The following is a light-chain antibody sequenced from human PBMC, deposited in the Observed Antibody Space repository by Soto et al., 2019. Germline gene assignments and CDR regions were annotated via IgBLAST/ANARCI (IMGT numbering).Light chain of an antibody. CDR3: QQYNDRPPYT. J-gene: IGKJ2*01. CDR1: YSVSSN. V-gene: IGKV3-15*01. CDR2: GAS. Sequence: IVMTQSPATLSVSPGERATLSCRARYSVSSNLAWYQQKPGQAPRLLVYGASTRATGIPARFSGSGSGTEFTLTISSLQSKDFGVYYCQQYNDRPPYTFGQGTKLEIK.